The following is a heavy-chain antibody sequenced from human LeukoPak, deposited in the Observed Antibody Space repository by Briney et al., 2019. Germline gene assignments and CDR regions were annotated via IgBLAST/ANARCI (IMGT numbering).Heavy chain of an antibody. Sequence: GGSLRLSCEASGFTFSSYWMHWVRQAPGKGLVWVSRINSDGSSTNYADSVKGRFTISRDNAKNTLYPQMNSLRAEDTAIYYCARPWGSGTYYASFDYWGQGTLVTVSS. D-gene: IGHD1-26*01. V-gene: IGHV3-74*01. J-gene: IGHJ4*02. CDR2: INSDGSST. CDR3: ARPWGSGTYYASFDY. CDR1: GFTFSSYW.